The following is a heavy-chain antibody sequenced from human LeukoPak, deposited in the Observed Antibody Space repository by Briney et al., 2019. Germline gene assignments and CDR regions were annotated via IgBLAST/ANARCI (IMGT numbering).Heavy chain of an antibody. CDR1: GFTFNRYS. CDR2: ISSSGTTI. J-gene: IGHJ4*02. V-gene: IGHV3-48*01. CDR3: ARVGYSDFWSGYYWDY. Sequence: GASLRLSCAASGFTFNRYSMNWVRQAPGKGLEWISYISSSGTTIYYADSVQGRFIISRDNARNSLYLQMNSLRAEDTAVYYCARVGYSDFWSGYYWDYWGQGALATVSS. D-gene: IGHD3-3*01.